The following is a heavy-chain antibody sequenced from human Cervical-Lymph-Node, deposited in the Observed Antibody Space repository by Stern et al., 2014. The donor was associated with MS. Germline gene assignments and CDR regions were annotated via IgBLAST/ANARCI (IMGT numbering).Heavy chain of an antibody. D-gene: IGHD3-10*01. Sequence: VQLVQSGGDLVQPGGSLRLSCAASGFPFTTYCMSWVRQAPGPGLEWVANIKNDGSDNYYFNSVRGRFTISRDNAKNELYLQMNSLRVEDTAVYYCARDRDTIVWGAYYYYCGMDVWGQGTTVTVSS. CDR3: ARDRDTIVWGAYYYYCGMDV. CDR1: GFPFTTYC. CDR2: IKNDGSDN. V-gene: IGHV3-7*01. J-gene: IGHJ6*02.